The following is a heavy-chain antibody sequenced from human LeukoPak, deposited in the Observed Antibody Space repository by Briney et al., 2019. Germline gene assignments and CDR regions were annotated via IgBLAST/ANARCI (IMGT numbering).Heavy chain of an antibody. V-gene: IGHV4-39*01. J-gene: IGHJ4*02. CDR1: GGSISSSSFY. D-gene: IGHD5-12*01. CDR2: MYSSGTT. Sequence: PSETLSLTCAVPGGSISSSSFYWGWIRQPPGKGLEWIGSMYSSGTTAYSPSLKSRVTISVDTSKSQFSLKLRSVTAADTAVYYCARKEVATTIDSWGQGTLVTVSS. CDR3: ARKEVATTIDS.